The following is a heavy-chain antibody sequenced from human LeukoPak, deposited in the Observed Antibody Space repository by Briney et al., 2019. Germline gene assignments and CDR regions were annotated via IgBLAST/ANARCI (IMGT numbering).Heavy chain of an antibody. J-gene: IGHJ3*02. Sequence: GGSLRLSCAASGFTFSNYWMHWVRQAPGKGLVWVSRLNSDGSSTNYADSVKGRFTISRDNAKNTLYLQMNSLRAEDTAVYYCAREGGLGYCSGGSCVGDAFDIWGQGTMVTVSS. CDR3: AREGGLGYCSGGSCVGDAFDI. CDR2: LNSDGSST. V-gene: IGHV3-74*01. CDR1: GFTFSNYW. D-gene: IGHD2-15*01.